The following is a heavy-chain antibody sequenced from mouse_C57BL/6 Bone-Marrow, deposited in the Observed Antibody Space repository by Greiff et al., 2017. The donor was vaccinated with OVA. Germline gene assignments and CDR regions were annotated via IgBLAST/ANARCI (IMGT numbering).Heavy chain of an antibody. J-gene: IGHJ1*03. CDR1: GYTFTNYW. D-gene: IGHD1-1*01. CDR3: AIYGSRRDWYFDV. V-gene: IGHV1-63*01. CDR2: IYPGGGYT. Sequence: LVESGAELVRPGTSVKMSCKASGYTFTNYWIGWAKQRPGHGLEWIGDIYPGGGYTNYNEKFKGKATLTADKSSSTAYMQFSSLTSEDSAIYYCAIYGSRRDWYFDVWGTGTTVTVSS.